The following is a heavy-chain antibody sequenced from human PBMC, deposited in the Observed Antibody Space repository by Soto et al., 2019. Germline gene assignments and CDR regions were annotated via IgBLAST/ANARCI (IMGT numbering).Heavy chain of an antibody. CDR2: IYHSGST. D-gene: IGHD5-12*01. J-gene: IGHJ5*01. CDR1: SGSISSSNW. V-gene: IGHV4-4*02. CDR3: ARFAFGYSGYDTHVLFDF. Sequence: SETLSLTCAVSSGSISSSNWWSWVRQPPGKGLEWIGEIYHSGSTNYNPSLKSRVTISVGKSKNQFSLKLSSVTAADTAVYYCARFAFGYSGYDTHVLFDFWGQGSLVTGSS.